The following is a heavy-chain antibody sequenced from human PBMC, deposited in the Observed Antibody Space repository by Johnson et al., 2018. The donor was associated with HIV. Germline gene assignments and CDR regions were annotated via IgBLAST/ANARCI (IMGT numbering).Heavy chain of an antibody. J-gene: IGHJ3*02. CDR1: GFTVSSNY. CDR2: IYSGGST. CDR3: ARVKQQVVRVGSDAFDI. Sequence: EFGGGVVQPGRSLRLSCAASGFTVSSNYMSWVRQAPGKGLEWVSVIYSGGSTYYADSVKGRFTISRDNSKNTLYLQMNRLRAEDTAVYYCARVKQQVVRVGSDAFDIWGQGTMVTVSS. D-gene: IGHD6-13*01. V-gene: IGHV3-66*01.